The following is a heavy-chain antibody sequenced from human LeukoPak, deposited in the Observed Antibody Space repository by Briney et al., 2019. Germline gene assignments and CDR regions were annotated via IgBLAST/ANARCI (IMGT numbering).Heavy chain of an antibody. D-gene: IGHD3-22*01. V-gene: IGHV5-51*01. CDR1: GYNFTHYW. J-gene: IGHJ3*01. CDR2: IYPNDSDT. CDR3: ARPNITYYYDSSGYDGFDV. Sequence: GESLQISCQGSGYNFTHYWIAWARHMTRKGLEWMGIIYPNDSDTRYTPPFQGQVSIPSPKSTTTAHLHWKSLKASDTAMYFCARPNITYYYDSSGYDGFDVWGQGTMVTVSS.